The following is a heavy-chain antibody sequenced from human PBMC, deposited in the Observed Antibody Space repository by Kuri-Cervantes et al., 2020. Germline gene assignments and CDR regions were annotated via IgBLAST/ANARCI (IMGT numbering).Heavy chain of an antibody. D-gene: IGHD1-26*01. Sequence: ASVKVSCKASGYTFTSYDINWVRQATGQGLEWMGWMNPNSGNTGYAQKFQGRVTMTRNTSISTAYMELSSLRSEDTAVYYCAKDQWGELLMFELLSWGQGTLVTDSS. J-gene: IGHJ4*02. CDR1: GYTFTSYD. CDR2: MNPNSGNT. CDR3: AKDQWGELLMFELLS. V-gene: IGHV1-8*01.